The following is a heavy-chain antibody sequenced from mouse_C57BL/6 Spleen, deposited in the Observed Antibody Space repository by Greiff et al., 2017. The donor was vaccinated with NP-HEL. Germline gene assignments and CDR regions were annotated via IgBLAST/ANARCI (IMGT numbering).Heavy chain of an antibody. CDR2: IYPRSGNT. Sequence: VKLQESGAELARPGASVKLSCKASGYTFTSYGISWVKQRTGQGLEWIGEIYPRSGNTYYNEKFKGKATLTADKSSSTAYMELRSLTSEDSAVYFCARPTVAVMDYWGQGTSVTVSS. V-gene: IGHV1-81*01. J-gene: IGHJ4*01. CDR1: GYTFTSYG. CDR3: ARPTVAVMDY. D-gene: IGHD1-1*01.